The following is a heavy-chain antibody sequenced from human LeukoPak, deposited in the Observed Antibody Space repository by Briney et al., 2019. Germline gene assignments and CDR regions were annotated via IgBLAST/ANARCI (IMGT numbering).Heavy chain of an antibody. CDR3: PREVPWVGNHHL. J-gene: IGHJ2*01. CDR1: GGSISSGDYY. D-gene: IGHD1-14*01. Sequence: SETLSLTCTVSGGSISSGDYYWSWIRQPPGTGLEWIVYIYYSGSTYYNPSLTSRVTISVYQAKNQFSLKLNSVTAADTAVYYCPREVPWVGNHHLRGRGTLVTVS. V-gene: IGHV4-30-4*01. CDR2: IYYSGST.